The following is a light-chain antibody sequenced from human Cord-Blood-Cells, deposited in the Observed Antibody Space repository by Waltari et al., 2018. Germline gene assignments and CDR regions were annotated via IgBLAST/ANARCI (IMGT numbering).Light chain of an antibody. CDR3: QAWDSSNVV. Sequence: SYELTQPPSVSVSPGQTASITCSGDKLGDKYACWYQQKPGQSPVLVIYQDSKRPSGILERFSGSNSGNTATRTISGTQARDEADYYCQAWDSSNVVFGGGTKLTVL. CDR2: QDS. CDR1: KLGDKY. J-gene: IGLJ2*01. V-gene: IGLV3-1*01.